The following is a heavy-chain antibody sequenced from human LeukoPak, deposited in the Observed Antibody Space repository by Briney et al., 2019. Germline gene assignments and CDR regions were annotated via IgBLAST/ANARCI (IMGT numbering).Heavy chain of an antibody. Sequence: NPSETLSLTCTVSGGSISSGGYYWSWIRQHPGKGLEWIGYIYYIGSTYYNPSLKSRVTISVDTSKNQFSLKLSSVTAADTAVYYCARVFGIYDFWSGYPLNWFDPWGQGTLVTVSS. D-gene: IGHD3-3*01. CDR1: GGSISSGGYY. CDR2: IYYIGST. J-gene: IGHJ5*02. V-gene: IGHV4-31*03. CDR3: ARVFGIYDFWSGYPLNWFDP.